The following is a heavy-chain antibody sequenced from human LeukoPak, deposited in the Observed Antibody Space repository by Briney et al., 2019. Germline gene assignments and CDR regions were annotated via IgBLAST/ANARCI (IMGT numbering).Heavy chain of an antibody. J-gene: IGHJ4*02. CDR3: ARDKDCSSTSCYNAFDY. D-gene: IGHD2-2*02. Sequence: PGGSLRLSCAASGFTFSTYAMHWVRQAPGKGLEWVAVISYDGSSKYYADSVKGRFTISRDNSKNTLYLQMNSLRAEDTAMYYCARDKDCSSTSCYNAFDYWGQGTLVTVSS. V-gene: IGHV3-30-3*01. CDR1: GFTFSTYA. CDR2: ISYDGSSK.